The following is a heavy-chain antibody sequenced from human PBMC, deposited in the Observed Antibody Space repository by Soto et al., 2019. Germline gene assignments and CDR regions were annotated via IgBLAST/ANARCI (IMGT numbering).Heavy chain of an antibody. V-gene: IGHV3-11*04. J-gene: IGHJ3*01. CDR1: GFTFSDYY. CDR2: ISSSGTTI. Sequence: QVHLVESGGGLVKPGGSLRLSCAASGFTFSDYYMSWIRQAPGKGLEWVSYISSSGTTIYYADSVKGRFTISRDNARTSLYLQRNSLRAEDTVVYYSARTRPYLPTDWGQGTMVTVSS. D-gene: IGHD1-26*01. CDR3: ARTRPYLPTD.